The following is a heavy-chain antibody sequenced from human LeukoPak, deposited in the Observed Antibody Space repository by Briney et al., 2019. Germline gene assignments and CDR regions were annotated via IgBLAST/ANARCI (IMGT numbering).Heavy chain of an antibody. Sequence: GGSLRLSCAASGFTFSSYSMNWVRQAPGKGLEWVSSISSSSSYIYYADSVKGRFTISRDNAKNSLYLQMNSLRAEDTAVYYCARVYGPGETSFDYWGQGTLVTVSS. V-gene: IGHV3-21*01. CDR1: GFTFSSYS. CDR2: ISSSSSYI. J-gene: IGHJ4*02. D-gene: IGHD3-10*01. CDR3: ARVYGPGETSFDY.